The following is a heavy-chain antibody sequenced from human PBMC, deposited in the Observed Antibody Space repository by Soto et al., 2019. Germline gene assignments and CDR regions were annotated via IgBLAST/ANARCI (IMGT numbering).Heavy chain of an antibody. Sequence: QVQLVESGGGVVQPGRSLRLSCAASGFTFSSYGMHWVRQAPGKGLEWVAVISYDGSNKYYADSVKGRVTISRDNSKNTLYLQMNSLRAEDTGVYYCAKDGDGYFDYWVQGTLDTVSS. CDR2: ISYDGSNK. V-gene: IGHV3-30*18. CDR3: AKDGDGYFDY. CDR1: GFTFSSYG. J-gene: IGHJ4*02.